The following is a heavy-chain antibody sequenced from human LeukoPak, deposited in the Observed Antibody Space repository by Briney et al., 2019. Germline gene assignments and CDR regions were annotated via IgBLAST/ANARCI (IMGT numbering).Heavy chain of an antibody. D-gene: IGHD5-18*01. CDR2: ISYDGSNK. CDR1: GGSFSGYY. CDR3: ARGDVDTAMVFDY. Sequence: LSLTCAVYGGSFSGYYWSWIRQAPGKGLEWVAVISYDGSNKYYADSVKGRFTISRDNSKNTLYLQMNSLRAEDTAVYYCARGDVDTAMVFDYWGQGTLVTVSS. J-gene: IGHJ4*02. V-gene: IGHV3-30-3*01.